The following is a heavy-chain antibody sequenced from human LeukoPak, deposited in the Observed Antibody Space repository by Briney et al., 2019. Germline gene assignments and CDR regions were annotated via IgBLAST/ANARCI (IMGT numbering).Heavy chain of an antibody. CDR2: ISYDGSNK. V-gene: IGHV3-30*01. CDR1: GFTFSSYA. D-gene: IGHD2-21*01. CDR3: AKDQGLANMDV. J-gene: IGHJ6*02. Sequence: PGRSLRLSCAASGFTFSSYAMHWVRQAPGKGLEWVAVISYDGSNKYYADSVKGRFTISRDNSKNTLYLQMNSLRAEDTAVYYCAKDQGLANMDVWGQGTTVTVSS.